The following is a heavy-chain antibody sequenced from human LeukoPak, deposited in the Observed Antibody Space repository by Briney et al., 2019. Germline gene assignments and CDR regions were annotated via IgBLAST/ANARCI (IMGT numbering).Heavy chain of an antibody. Sequence: GASVKVSCKVSGYTLTELSMRWVRQAPGKGLEWMGGFDPEDGETIYAQKFQGRVTMTEDTSTDTAYMELSSLRSEDTAVYYCATRGDYSSSAPHWFDPWGQGTLVTVSS. CDR1: GYTLTELS. V-gene: IGHV1-24*01. CDR2: FDPEDGET. CDR3: ATRGDYSSSAPHWFDP. J-gene: IGHJ5*02. D-gene: IGHD6-6*01.